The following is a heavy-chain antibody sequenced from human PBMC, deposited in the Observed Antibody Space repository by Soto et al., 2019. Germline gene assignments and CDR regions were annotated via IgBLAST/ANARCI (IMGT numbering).Heavy chain of an antibody. CDR2: INHSGRT. CDR1: GGAISGHY. J-gene: IGHJ4*02. D-gene: IGHD6-13*01. V-gene: IGHV4-34*01. CDR3: ARGNIAAALVY. Sequence: PSDTLSLTCAVYGGAISGHYWNWIRQPPGKGLEWIGEINHSGRTNYNPSLKSRVTISVDTSKNQFSLNLGSVTAADTAVYYCARGNIAAALVYWGQATLVTVPS.